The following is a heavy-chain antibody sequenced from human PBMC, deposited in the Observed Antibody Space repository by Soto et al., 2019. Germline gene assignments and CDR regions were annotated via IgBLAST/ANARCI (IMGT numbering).Heavy chain of an antibody. CDR1: SGSISSSNW. CDR3: ASERLQDIVVAPAAIGDFGI. CDR2: IYHSGST. V-gene: IGHV4-4*02. J-gene: IGHJ3*02. Sequence: QVQLQESGPGLVKPSGTLSLTCAVSSGSISSSNWCSWVRQPPGKGLEWSGEIYHSGSTNYNPSRKSRVTISVYKCKTQFSLKLSSVIAAATAVYYCASERLQDIVVAPAAIGDFGIWGQGTTVTVS. D-gene: IGHD2-2*01.